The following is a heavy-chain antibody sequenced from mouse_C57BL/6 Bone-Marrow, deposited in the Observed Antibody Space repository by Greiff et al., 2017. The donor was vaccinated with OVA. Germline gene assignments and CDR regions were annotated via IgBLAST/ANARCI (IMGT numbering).Heavy chain of an antibody. Sequence: EVQLQESGGGLVQPGGSMKLSCVASGFTFSNYWMNWVRQSPEKGLEWVAQIRLKSDNYATHYAESVKGRFTISRDDSKSSVYLQMNNLRAEDTGIYYCTATGLYYYAMDYWGQGTSVTVSS. J-gene: IGHJ4*01. CDR3: TATGLYYYAMDY. CDR2: IRLKSDNYAT. D-gene: IGHD4-1*02. CDR1: GFTFSNYW. V-gene: IGHV6-3*01.